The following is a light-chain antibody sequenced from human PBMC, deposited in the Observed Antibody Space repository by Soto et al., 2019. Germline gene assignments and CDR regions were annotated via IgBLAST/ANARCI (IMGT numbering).Light chain of an antibody. CDR3: QQYGSSPTWT. V-gene: IGKV3-20*01. Sequence: ETVMTQSPVTLSVSPGDTATLSCRASQRVSSHLAWYQQKPGQAPRLLIYAASTRATGTPARFSGSGSGTDFTLTISRLEPEDSAVYYCQQYGSSPTWTFGQGTKVDIK. J-gene: IGKJ1*01. CDR1: QRVSSH. CDR2: AAS.